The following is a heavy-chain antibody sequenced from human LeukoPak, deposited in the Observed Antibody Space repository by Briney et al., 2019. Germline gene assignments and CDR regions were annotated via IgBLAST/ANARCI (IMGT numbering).Heavy chain of an antibody. Sequence: GGSLRLSCAASGFTFTTYWMGWVRQAPGKGLEWVAVISYDGSNKYYADSVKGRFTISRDNSKNTLYLQMNSLRAEDTAVYYCARGVQDYYYYMDVWGKGTTVTVSS. J-gene: IGHJ6*03. V-gene: IGHV3-30*03. CDR1: GFTFTTYW. CDR2: ISYDGSNK. CDR3: ARGVQDYYYYMDV. D-gene: IGHD1-1*01.